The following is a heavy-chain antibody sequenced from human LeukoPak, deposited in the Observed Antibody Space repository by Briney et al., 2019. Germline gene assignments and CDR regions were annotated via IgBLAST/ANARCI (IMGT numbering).Heavy chain of an antibody. D-gene: IGHD4-17*01. J-gene: IGHJ5*02. CDR3: AKDHDYGDFRWFDP. CDR2: ISGSGGST. Sequence: AISGSGGSTYYADSVKGRFTISRDNSKNTLYLQMYSLRAEDTAVYYCAKDHDYGDFRWFDPWGQGTLVTVSS. V-gene: IGHV3-23*01.